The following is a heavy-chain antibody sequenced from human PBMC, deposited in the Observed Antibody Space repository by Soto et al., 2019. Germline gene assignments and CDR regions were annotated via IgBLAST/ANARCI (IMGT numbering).Heavy chain of an antibody. CDR2: ISDSGGST. V-gene: IGHV3-23*01. CDR3: AKEGTIFGDFDY. CDR1: GFTFSIYA. Sequence: EVQLLESGGGLVQPGGSPRLSCAASGFTFSIYAMSWVRQAPGKGLEWVSAISDSGGSTYYADSVKGRFTISRDNSKNTLYLQMNSLRAEDTAVYYCAKEGTIFGDFDYWGQGTLVTVSS. D-gene: IGHD3-3*01. J-gene: IGHJ4*02.